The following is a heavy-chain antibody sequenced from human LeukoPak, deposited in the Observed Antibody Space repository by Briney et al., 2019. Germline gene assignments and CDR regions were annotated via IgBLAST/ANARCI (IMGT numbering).Heavy chain of an antibody. V-gene: IGHV4-38-2*02. CDR1: GYSISSGYY. J-gene: IGHJ5*02. Sequence: SETLSLTCTVSGYSISSGYYWGWIRQPPGKGLEWIGSIYHSGSTYYNPSLKSRVTISVDTSKNQFSLKLSSVTAADTAVYYCARDLTPNSLWFGELSGSAWFDPWGQGTLVTVSS. D-gene: IGHD3-10*01. CDR3: ARDLTPNSLWFGELSGSAWFDP. CDR2: IYHSGST.